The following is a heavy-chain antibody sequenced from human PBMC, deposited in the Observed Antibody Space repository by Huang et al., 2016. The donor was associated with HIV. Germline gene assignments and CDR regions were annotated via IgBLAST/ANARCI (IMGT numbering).Heavy chain of an antibody. CDR3: AHRQTYDFWSGSFDS. D-gene: IGHD3-3*01. J-gene: IGHJ4*02. CDR1: GFSITTDGAG. V-gene: IGHV2-5*02. CDR2: IFWDDDK. Sequence: QITLKESGPTLVKPTQTLTLTCTFSGFSITTDGAGVGWIRQPPGKALEWLALIFWDDDKRYSPSLKNRLSITKDTSKNQVVLTMTNMDPVYTATYFCAHRQTYDFWSGSFDSWGQGTLVTVSS.